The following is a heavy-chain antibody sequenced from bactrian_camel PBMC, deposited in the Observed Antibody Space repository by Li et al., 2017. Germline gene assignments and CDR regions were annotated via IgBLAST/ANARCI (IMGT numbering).Heavy chain of an antibody. V-gene: IGHV3S53*01. CDR1: GYTVSSTR. Sequence: HVQLVESGGGSVQAGGSLRLSCAASGYTVSSTRMGWFRQAPGKEREGVACIGRDGITMYSDSVKGRFTTSRDNAKNTMYLQMNSLKPEDTAVYYCVGGGTYYVLNTDYWAQGTQVTVS. D-gene: IGHD2*01. CDR3: VGGGTYYVLNTDY. J-gene: IGHJ4*01. CDR2: IGRDGIT.